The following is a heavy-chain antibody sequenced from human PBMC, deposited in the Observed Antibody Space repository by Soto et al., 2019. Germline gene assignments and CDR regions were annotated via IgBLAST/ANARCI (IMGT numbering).Heavy chain of an antibody. CDR2: LSDSVGTT. Sequence: XGCLRLSCAVSGFSFGTYPVDWVRQAPGMGLEWVSGLSDSVGTTHYAYSVKGRFTISRDKSKNTLYLQMNNLRAEDTAVYYCAKNLIGGRLQSPFDFWGQGTQVTVAS. J-gene: IGHJ4*02. CDR3: AKNLIGGRLQSPFDF. D-gene: IGHD3-22*01. CDR1: GFSFGTYP. V-gene: IGHV3-23*01.